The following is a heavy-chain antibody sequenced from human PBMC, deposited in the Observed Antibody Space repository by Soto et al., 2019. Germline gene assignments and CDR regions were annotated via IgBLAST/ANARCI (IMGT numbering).Heavy chain of an antibody. Sequence: PGGSLRLSCAASGFTFSSYDMHWVRQATGKGLEWVSAIGTAGDTYYPGSVKGRFTISRENAKNSLYLQMNSLRAEDTAVYYCARSRVPAALVPVWFDPWGQGTLVTVSS. J-gene: IGHJ5*02. V-gene: IGHV3-13*01. CDR1: GFTFSSYD. D-gene: IGHD2-2*01. CDR3: ARSRVPAALVPVWFDP. CDR2: IGTAGDT.